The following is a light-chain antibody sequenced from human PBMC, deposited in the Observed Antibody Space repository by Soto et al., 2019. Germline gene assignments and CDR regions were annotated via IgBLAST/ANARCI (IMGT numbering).Light chain of an antibody. CDR1: SSDVGAYTY. CDR2: EVS. Sequence: QSVLTQPASVSGSPGQSIAISCTGTSSDVGAYTYVSWYQQYPGKAPRLMIREVSNRPSGVSIRFSGSKSGNTASLTISGLQAEDEADYYCTSYTGSGTVVFGGGTKLTVL. J-gene: IGLJ2*01. CDR3: TSYTGSGTVV. V-gene: IGLV2-14*01.